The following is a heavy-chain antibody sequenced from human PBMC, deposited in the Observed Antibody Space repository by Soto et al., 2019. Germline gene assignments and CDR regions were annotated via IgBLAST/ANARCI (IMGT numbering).Heavy chain of an antibody. V-gene: IGHV3-23*01. D-gene: IGHD3-3*01. J-gene: IGHJ3*02. Sequence: EVQLLESGGGLVQPGGSLRLSCAASGFTFGRYAMTWVRQAPGKGLEWVSSLSGDGSSTYYADSVKGRFTISRDNSKEMLQLKRHSLRAEDRAVYYCAKDARIVGYVFWSGGNDAFDTWGQGTKVTVSS. CDR1: GFTFGRYA. CDR2: LSGDGSST. CDR3: AKDARIVGYVFWSGGNDAFDT.